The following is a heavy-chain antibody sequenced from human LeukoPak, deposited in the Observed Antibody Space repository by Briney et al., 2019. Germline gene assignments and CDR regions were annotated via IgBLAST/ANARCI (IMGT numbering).Heavy chain of an antibody. CDR3: ARVTNPEDGFDP. Sequence: SETLSLTCAVYGGSFSGYYWSWIRQPPGKGLEWIGEINHSGSTNYNPSLKSRVTISVDTSKNHFSLNLRSVTAADTAVYYCARVTNPEDGFDPWGQGTLVTVSS. CDR1: GGSFSGYY. D-gene: IGHD1-14*01. V-gene: IGHV4-34*01. CDR2: INHSGST. J-gene: IGHJ5*02.